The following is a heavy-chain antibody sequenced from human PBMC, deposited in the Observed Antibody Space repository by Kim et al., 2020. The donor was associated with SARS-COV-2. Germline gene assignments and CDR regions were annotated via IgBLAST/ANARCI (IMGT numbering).Heavy chain of an antibody. CDR2: INSNSDQI. CDR1: GFPFSDYS. J-gene: IGHJ4*02. CDR3: TRLLNGHFNY. D-gene: IGHD2-8*01. V-gene: IGHV3-21*04. Sequence: GSLRLSCAASGFPFSDYSMSWGRQAPGRGLEWVSSINSNSDQIYYADSVKGRFTNSRDNAKNSLYLQMDSLRAEDTAIYYCTRLLNGHFNYWGQGVLVTVSS.